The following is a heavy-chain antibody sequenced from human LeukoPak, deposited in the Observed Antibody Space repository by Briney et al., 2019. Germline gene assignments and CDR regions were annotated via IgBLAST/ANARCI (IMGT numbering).Heavy chain of an antibody. CDR1: GFTFSSYC. D-gene: IGHD3-22*01. J-gene: IGHJ3*02. V-gene: IGHV3-23*01. CDR3: AKGRSGYYYVGAFDI. Sequence: GGSLRLSCAASGFTFSSYCMSWVRQAPGKGLEWVSAISGSGGSTYYADSVKGRFTISRHNSKNTLYLQMNSLRAEDTAVYYCAKGRSGYYYVGAFDIWGQGTMVTVSS. CDR2: ISGSGGST.